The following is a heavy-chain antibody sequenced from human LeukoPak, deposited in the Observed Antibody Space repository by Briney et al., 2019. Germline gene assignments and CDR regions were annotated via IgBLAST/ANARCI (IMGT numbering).Heavy chain of an antibody. CDR3: ASAAGTFNWFDP. V-gene: IGHV4-4*07. J-gene: IGHJ5*02. Sequence: SETLSLTCTVSGGSISSYYWSWIRQPAGKGLEWIGRIYTSGSTYYNPSLKSRVTISVDTSKNQFSLKLSSVTAADTAVYYCASAAGTFNWFDPWGQGTLVTVSS. D-gene: IGHD6-13*01. CDR2: IYTSGST. CDR1: GGSISSYY.